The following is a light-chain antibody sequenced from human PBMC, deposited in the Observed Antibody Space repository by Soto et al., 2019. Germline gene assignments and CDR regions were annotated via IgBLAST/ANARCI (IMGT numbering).Light chain of an antibody. CDR1: QSVTAGY. J-gene: IGKJ1*01. CDR3: QQYGNSPT. V-gene: IGKV3-20*01. CDR2: ETS. Sequence: EIVLTQSPGTLSLFPGERATLSCRASQSVTAGYFAWYQQKPGQAPRLLIYETSSRATGTPDRFSGSGSGTDFTLTISRLEPEDFAVYYCQQYGNSPTFGQGTKVEVK.